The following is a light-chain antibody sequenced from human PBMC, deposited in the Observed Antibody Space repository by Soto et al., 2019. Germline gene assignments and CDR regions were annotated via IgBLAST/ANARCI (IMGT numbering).Light chain of an antibody. Sequence: DIQMTQSPSTLSASVGERVTITCRASQSISSWLAWYQQKPGKAPKLLIYKAYSLESGVPSRFSGSGSGTEFTLIIFSLLFDYFATYYCQQYHSYPWPFAQGTK. V-gene: IGKV1-5*03. J-gene: IGKJ1*01. CDR3: QQYHSYPWP. CDR2: KAY. CDR1: QSISSW.